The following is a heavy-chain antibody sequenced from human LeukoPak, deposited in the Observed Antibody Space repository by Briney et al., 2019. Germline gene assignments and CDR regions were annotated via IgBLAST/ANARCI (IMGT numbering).Heavy chain of an antibody. CDR3: AKRPSDYGDYVSYFDH. CDR1: GFSFISYG. Sequence: PGGSLRLSCGASGFSFISYGMHWVRQAPGKGLEGVGVISDDGRSKDYADSVKGRFTISRDNSKDTLYLQMNSLRAEDTAVYYCAKRPSDYGDYVSYFDHWGQGTLVTVSS. J-gene: IGHJ4*02. CDR2: ISDDGRSK. D-gene: IGHD4-17*01. V-gene: IGHV3-30*18.